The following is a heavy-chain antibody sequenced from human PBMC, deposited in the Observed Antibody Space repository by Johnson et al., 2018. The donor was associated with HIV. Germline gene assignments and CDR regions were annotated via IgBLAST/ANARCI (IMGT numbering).Heavy chain of an antibody. Sequence: VQLVESGGGLVQPGGSLRLSCAASGFTVSGNYMSWVRQAPGKGLEWVSVIYSGGSTYFAESVKGLFTISRDNSKNTLYLQMNSLRAEDTAVYYCARGGSSSWYGSKYYAFDIWGQGTMVTVSS. V-gene: IGHV3-66*01. J-gene: IGHJ3*02. D-gene: IGHD6-13*01. CDR3: ARGGSSSWYGSKYYAFDI. CDR1: GFTVSGNY. CDR2: IYSGGST.